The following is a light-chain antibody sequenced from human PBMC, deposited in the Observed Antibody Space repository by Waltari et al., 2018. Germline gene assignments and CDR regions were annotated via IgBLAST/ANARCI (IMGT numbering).Light chain of an antibody. CDR1: QSVSRT. CDR3: QHYRSLPVT. CDR2: GAS. J-gene: IGKJ1*01. V-gene: IGKV3-20*01. Sequence: EIVLTQSPGTLSLSPGERVTLSCRASQSVSRTLAWYQQKPGQAPRLLIYGASIRATGIPDRFRGSGSGADFSLTISRLEPEDFAAYYCQHYRSLPVTFGQGTKVEIK.